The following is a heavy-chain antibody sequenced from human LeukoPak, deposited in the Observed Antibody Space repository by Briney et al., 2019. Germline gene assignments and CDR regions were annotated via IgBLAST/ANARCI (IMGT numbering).Heavy chain of an antibody. Sequence: GGSLRLSCAASGFTFNNAWLSWVRQAPGKGLEWVSSISSSSSYIYYADSVKGRFTISRDNAKNSLYLQMNSLRAEDTAVYYCSVSGYSSSWYYFDYWGQGTLVTVSS. CDR2: ISSSSSYI. D-gene: IGHD6-13*01. CDR1: GFTFNNAW. V-gene: IGHV3-21*01. CDR3: SVSGYSSSWYYFDY. J-gene: IGHJ4*02.